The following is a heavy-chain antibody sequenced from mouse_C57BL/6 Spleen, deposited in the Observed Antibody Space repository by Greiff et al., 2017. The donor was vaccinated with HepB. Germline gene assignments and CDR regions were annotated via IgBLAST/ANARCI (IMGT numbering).Heavy chain of an antibody. V-gene: IGHV1-69*01. D-gene: IGHD2-12*01. CDR1: GYTFTSYW. CDR3: ARTDDGFAY. J-gene: IGHJ3*01. Sequence: QVQLQQPGAELVMPGASVKLSCKASGYTFTSYWMHWVKQRPGQGLEWIGVIDPSDSYTNYNQKFKGKSTLTVDKSSSTAYMQLSSLTSEDSAVYYCARTDDGFAYWGQGTLVTVSA. CDR2: IDPSDSYT.